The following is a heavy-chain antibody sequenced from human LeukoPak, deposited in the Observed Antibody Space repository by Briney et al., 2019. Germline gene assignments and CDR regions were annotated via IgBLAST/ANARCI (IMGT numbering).Heavy chain of an antibody. D-gene: IGHD4-11*01. CDR1: GGSIRSYY. V-gene: IGHV4-59*01. CDR3: ARGDGNGNTSATQRLHWFDY. Sequence: PSETLSLTCTVSGGSIRSYYWSWIRQPPGKGLEWIGYIYYSGSTKYNSSLKSRVTISVDTSKNQFSLKLSSVTAADTAVYYCARGDGNGNTSATQRLHWFDYWGQGTLVTVSS. CDR2: IYYSGST. J-gene: IGHJ4*02.